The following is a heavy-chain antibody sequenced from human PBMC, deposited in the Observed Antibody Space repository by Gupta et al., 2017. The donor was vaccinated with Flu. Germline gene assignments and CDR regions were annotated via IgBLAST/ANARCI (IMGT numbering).Heavy chain of an antibody. Sequence: MNWVRQAPGKGLEWVLGSRWNSGNVGYADAVKGRFTISRDNAKNSLYLQMNSPSTEDTALYFCAKSGTYSSSTGDFDIWGQGTMVTVSS. V-gene: IGHV3-9*01. CDR3: AKSGTYSSSTGDFDI. CDR2: SRWNSGNV. J-gene: IGHJ3*02. D-gene: IGHD6-6*01.